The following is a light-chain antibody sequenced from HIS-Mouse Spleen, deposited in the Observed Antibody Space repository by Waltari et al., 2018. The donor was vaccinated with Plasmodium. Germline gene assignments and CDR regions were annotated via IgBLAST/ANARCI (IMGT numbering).Light chain of an antibody. V-gene: IGLV3-10*01. J-gene: IGLJ3*02. Sequence: SYELTQPPSVSLSPGHTARPTCSGDAFPKKYALWYQQTSGQAPVLVIYEDSKRPPGIPERFSGSSSGTMATLTIRGAQVEDEADYYCYSTDSSGNHRVFGGGTKLTVL. CDR2: EDS. CDR1: AFPKKY. CDR3: YSTDSSGNHRV.